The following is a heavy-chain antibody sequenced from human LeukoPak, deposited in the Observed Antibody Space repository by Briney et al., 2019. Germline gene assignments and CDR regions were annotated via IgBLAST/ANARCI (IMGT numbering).Heavy chain of an antibody. D-gene: IGHD6-19*01. V-gene: IGHV4-59*01. Sequence: SETLSLTCTVSGGSISSYYWGWIRQPPGKGLEWIGYIYYSGSTNYNPSLKSRVTISVDTSKNQFSLELSSVTAADTAVYYCAREVAVAGKSGWFDPWGQGTLVTVSS. CDR3: AREVAVAGKSGWFDP. J-gene: IGHJ5*02. CDR1: GGSISSYY. CDR2: IYYSGST.